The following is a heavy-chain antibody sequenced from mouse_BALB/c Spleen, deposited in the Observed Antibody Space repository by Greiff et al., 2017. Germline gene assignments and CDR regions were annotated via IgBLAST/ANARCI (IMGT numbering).Heavy chain of an antibody. CDR2: INPYNDGT. Sequence: LVESGPELVKPGASVKMSCKASGYTFTSYVMHWVKQKPGQGLEWIGYINPYNDGTKYNEKFKGKATLTSDKSSSTAYMELSSLTSEDSAVYYCARGERYDGAWFAYWGQGTLVTVSA. V-gene: IGHV1-14*01. CDR1: GYTFTSYV. CDR3: ARGERYDGAWFAY. J-gene: IGHJ3*01. D-gene: IGHD2-14*01.